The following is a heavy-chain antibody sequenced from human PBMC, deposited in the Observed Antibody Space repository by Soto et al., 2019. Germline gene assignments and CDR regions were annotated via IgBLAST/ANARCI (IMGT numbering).Heavy chain of an antibody. Sequence: HPGGSLRLSCAASGITLSVYYMDWVRQAPGKGLEWVGRTRNKANSYTTEYAASVKGRFTISRDDSKNSLYLQMNSLKTEDTAVYYCVRGRNSFDIWGQGTMVTVS. V-gene: IGHV3-72*01. CDR3: VRGRNSFDI. J-gene: IGHJ3*02. CDR1: GITLSVYY. CDR2: TRNKANSYTT.